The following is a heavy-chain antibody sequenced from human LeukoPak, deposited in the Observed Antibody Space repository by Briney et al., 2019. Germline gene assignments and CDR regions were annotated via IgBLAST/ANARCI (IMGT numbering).Heavy chain of an antibody. Sequence: SETLSLTCTVSGGSISSYYWSWIRQPPGKGLEWIGYLYYSGSTNYNPSLKSRVTISVDTSKNQFSLKLSSVTAADTAVYYCARHDGYYGGIVLGYFDYWGQGTLVTVYS. J-gene: IGHJ4*02. CDR1: GGSISSYY. D-gene: IGHD4-23*01. V-gene: IGHV4-59*08. CDR3: ARHDGYYGGIVLGYFDY. CDR2: LYYSGST.